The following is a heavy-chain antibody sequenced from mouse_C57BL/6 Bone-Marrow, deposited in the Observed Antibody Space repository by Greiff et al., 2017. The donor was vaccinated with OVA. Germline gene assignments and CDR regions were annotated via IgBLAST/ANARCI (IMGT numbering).Heavy chain of an antibody. CDR1: GYTFTSYT. CDR2: INPSSGYT. Sequence: VQLQESGAELVRPGASVKMSCKASGYTFTSYTMHWVKQRPGQGLEWIGYINPSSGYTNYNQKFKDKATLTADKSSSTAYMLLISLTSEDSAVYYYSRGEDNWFAYWGQGTLVTVSA. V-gene: IGHV1-4*01. J-gene: IGHJ3*01. CDR3: SRGEDNWFAY.